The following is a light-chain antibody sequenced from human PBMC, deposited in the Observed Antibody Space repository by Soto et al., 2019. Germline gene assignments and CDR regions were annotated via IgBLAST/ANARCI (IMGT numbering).Light chain of an antibody. CDR1: QSIAGY. CDR3: QQCDRAAWT. V-gene: IGKV1-39*01. J-gene: IGKJ1*01. CDR2: AAS. Sequence: NQMTQSPSSLSASVGDRVTITCRASQSIAGYLNWYQQKPGKAPRLFIYAASTLQTGVPSRFSGSGSGTDFTLTISSLQPEDFATYYCQQCDRAAWTFGQGTKVDIK.